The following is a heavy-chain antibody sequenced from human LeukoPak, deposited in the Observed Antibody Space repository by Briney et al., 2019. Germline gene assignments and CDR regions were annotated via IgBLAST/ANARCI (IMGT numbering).Heavy chain of an antibody. CDR1: GFTFSSYH. V-gene: IGHV3-48*01. Sequence: PGGSLRLSCAASGFTFSSYHMNWVRQAPGKGLEWISYIHSTSSTIHYADSVKGRFTISRDNAYNSLYLQMNSLRAEDTPVYYCVRVVQDVTGADFWGQGTLVTVSS. CDR3: VRVVQDVTGADF. CDR2: IHSTSSTI. D-gene: IGHD3-9*01. J-gene: IGHJ4*02.